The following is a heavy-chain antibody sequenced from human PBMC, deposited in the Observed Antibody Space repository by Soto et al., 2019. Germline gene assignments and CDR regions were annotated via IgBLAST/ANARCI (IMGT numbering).Heavy chain of an antibody. CDR3: ARGVDRSGYYHWGDDYFDY. D-gene: IGHD3-22*01. J-gene: IGHJ4*02. V-gene: IGHV1-46*01. Sequence: QVQLVQSGAEVKKPGASVKVSCKASGYTFTSYYMHWVRQAPGQGLEWMGIINPSGGSTSYAQKFQGRVTMTRDPSRSTVHMELRSRSCEARAVYYCARGVDRSGYYHWGDDYFDYWGQGPLVTVS. CDR2: INPSGGST. CDR1: GYTFTSYY.